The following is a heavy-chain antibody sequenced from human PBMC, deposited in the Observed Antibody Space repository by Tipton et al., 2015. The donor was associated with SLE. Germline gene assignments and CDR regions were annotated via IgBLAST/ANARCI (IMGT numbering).Heavy chain of an antibody. CDR1: GFTLDDSA. CDR2: ISNDGSYT. V-gene: IGHV3-30*04. D-gene: IGHD1-26*01. CDR3: ARDVAGGTVGSPDY. J-gene: IGHJ4*02. Sequence: EALGFTLDDSAMHWVRQAPGKGLEWVAAISNDGSYTPYADSVKGRFTISRDNSENTLYLQVNSLRPEDTAVYHCARDVAGGTVGSPDYWGQGTLVTVSS.